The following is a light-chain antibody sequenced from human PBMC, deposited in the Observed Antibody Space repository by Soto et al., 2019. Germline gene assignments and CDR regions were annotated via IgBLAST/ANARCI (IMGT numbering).Light chain of an antibody. CDR1: GSDVVGYDF. J-gene: IGLJ2*01. V-gene: IGLV2-11*01. CDR2: DVS. CDR3: CSYAGTYTVV. Sequence: QSALTQPRSVSVSPGQSVTISCTGTGSDVVGYDFVSWYQQHPGKAPELMIYDVSKRPSGVPDRFSGSKSGNTASLTISGLQADDEADYYCCSYAGTYTVVFGGGTKLTVL.